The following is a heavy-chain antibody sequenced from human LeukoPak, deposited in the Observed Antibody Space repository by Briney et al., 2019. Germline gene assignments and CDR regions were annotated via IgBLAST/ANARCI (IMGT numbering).Heavy chain of an antibody. CDR3: ARVPTTVVTHLDY. CDR1: GGSFSGYY. V-gene: IGHV4-59*01. D-gene: IGHD4-23*01. J-gene: IGHJ4*02. Sequence: PSETLSLTCAVYGGSFSGYYWSWIRQPPGKGLEWIGYIYYSGSTNYNPSLKSRVTISVDTSKNQFSLKLSSVTAADTAVYYCARVPTTVVTHLDYWGQGTLVTVSS. CDR2: IYYSGST.